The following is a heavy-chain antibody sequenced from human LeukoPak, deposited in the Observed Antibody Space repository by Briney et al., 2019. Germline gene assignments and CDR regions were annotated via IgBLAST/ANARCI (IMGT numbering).Heavy chain of an antibody. J-gene: IGHJ3*02. CDR3: ARYVDGFDYIGLYDAFDI. Sequence: PSETLSLTCTVSGGSISSGGYYWSWIRQHPGKGLEWIGSIYYSGNTFYNPSLKSRVTISVETSKNQFSLRLSSVTAADTAVYYCARYVDGFDYIGLYDAFDIWGQGTRVTVSS. CDR2: IYYSGNT. V-gene: IGHV4-39*01. D-gene: IGHD3-10*01. CDR1: GGSISSGGYY.